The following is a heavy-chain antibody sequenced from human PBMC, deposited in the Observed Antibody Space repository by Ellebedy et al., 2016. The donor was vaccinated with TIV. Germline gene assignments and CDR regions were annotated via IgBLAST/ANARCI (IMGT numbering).Heavy chain of an antibody. Sequence: GESLKISCAASAFIFSRYWMYWVRQAPGKGLVWVSRIKYDGSITTYADSVKGRFTISRANAKNTLYLQMNSLRAEDTALYFCARDSEDAGPALDYWGQGTLVTVSS. V-gene: IGHV3-74*01. CDR1: AFIFSRYW. D-gene: IGHD2-15*01. J-gene: IGHJ4*02. CDR2: IKYDGSIT. CDR3: ARDSEDAGPALDY.